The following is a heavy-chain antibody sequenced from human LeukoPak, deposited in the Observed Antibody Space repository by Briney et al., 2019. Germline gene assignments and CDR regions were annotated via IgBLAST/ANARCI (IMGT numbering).Heavy chain of an antibody. D-gene: IGHD5-18*01. CDR1: GYTFTNYG. CDR2: ISAYNGNT. Sequence: GAAVKVSCKASGYTFTNYGISWVRQAPGQGLEWMGWISAYNGNTKYAQNLQGRVTMTTDTSTSTAYMELRSLRSDDTAVYYCARDGVGLWMDYWGQGTLVTVFS. CDR3: ARDGVGLWMDY. J-gene: IGHJ4*02. V-gene: IGHV1-18*01.